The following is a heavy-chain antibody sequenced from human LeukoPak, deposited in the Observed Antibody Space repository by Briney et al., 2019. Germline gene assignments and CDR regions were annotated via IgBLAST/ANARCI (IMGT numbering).Heavy chain of an antibody. CDR2: IYPGDSDT. J-gene: IGHJ4*02. D-gene: IGHD6-13*01. Sequence: GESLKISCKTSGYSFNTNWIAWVRQMPGKGLEWMGIIYPGDSDTRYSPSVEGQVTISADKSISTAYLQWSSLKASDTAMYYCARWAAGIAAADYWGQGTLVTVSS. CDR1: GYSFNTNW. V-gene: IGHV5-51*01. CDR3: ARWAAGIAAADY.